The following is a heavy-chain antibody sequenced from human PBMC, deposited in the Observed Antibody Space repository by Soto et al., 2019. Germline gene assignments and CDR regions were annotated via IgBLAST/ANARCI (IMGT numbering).Heavy chain of an antibody. CDR3: ARDRWGSYSFDS. J-gene: IGHJ5*01. V-gene: IGHV1-69*01. D-gene: IGHD1-26*01. CDR2: IIPVFGTA. CDR1: GGVFRNYA. Sequence: QVQLVQSGADVKKPGSSVKVSCTASGGVFRNYAINWVRQAPGQGLEWMGGIIPVFGTADYPQKFQGRVTITAEESTTTAYMELTSLKTEDTAVYFCARDRWGSYSFDSWGQGTLVTVAS.